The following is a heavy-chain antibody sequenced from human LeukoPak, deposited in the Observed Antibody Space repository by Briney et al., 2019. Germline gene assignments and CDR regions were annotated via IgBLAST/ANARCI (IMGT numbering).Heavy chain of an antibody. CDR3: AKDEEPICLYGDCPFDY. D-gene: IGHD4-17*01. CDR1: GFTFSSYG. CDR2: MLYDESKN. Sequence: GGALRLSCAASGFTFSSYGMHWVRQAPGKGLERVAVMLYDESKNKYIDSVEGRFTISRDNSKNKVYLQMNSLREEDTAVYYCAKDEEPICLYGDCPFDYWGQGNMVTVSS. J-gene: IGHJ4*02. V-gene: IGHV3-30*18.